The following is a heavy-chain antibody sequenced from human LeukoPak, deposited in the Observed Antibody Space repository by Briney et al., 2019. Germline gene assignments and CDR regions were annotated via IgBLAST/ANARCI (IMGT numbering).Heavy chain of an antibody. V-gene: IGHV3-7*04. CDR1: GFTFSTYW. CDR3: AGGGSKLLWY. Sequence: GGSLRLSCAASGFTFSTYWMSWVRQAPGTGLEWVASIKQDGSEKSYVDSVKGRFTISRDNAKNSLYLQMNSLRAEDTAVYYGAGGGSKLLWYGGRGTLVTVSS. CDR2: IKQDGSEK. J-gene: IGHJ4*02. D-gene: IGHD2-2*01.